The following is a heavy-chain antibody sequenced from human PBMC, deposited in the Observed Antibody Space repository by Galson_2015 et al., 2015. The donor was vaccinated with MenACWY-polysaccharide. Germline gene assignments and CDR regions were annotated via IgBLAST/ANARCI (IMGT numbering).Heavy chain of an antibody. CDR3: ASTKAGTHYFDY. V-gene: IGHV1-8*01. J-gene: IGHJ4*02. Sequence: SVKVSCKASGYTFTSYDINWVRQATGQGLEWMGWMNPNSGNTGYAQKFQGRVTMTRNTSISTAHMELSSLTSEDTAVYYCASTKAGTHYFDYWGQGTRVTVSS. CDR2: MNPNSGNT. CDR1: GYTFTSYD. D-gene: IGHD6-19*01.